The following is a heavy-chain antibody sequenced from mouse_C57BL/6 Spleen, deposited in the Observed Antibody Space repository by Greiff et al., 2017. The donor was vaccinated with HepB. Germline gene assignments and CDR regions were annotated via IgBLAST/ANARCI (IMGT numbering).Heavy chain of an antibody. D-gene: IGHD2-10*02. V-gene: IGHV1-76*01. Sequence: VQLQQSGAELVRPGASVKLSCKASGYTFTDYYINWVKQRPGQGLEWIARIYPGSGNTYYNEKFKGKATLTAEKSSSTAYMQLSSLTSEDSAVYCCARGYEFDYWGQGTTLTVSS. J-gene: IGHJ2*01. CDR3: ARGYEFDY. CDR1: GYTFTDYY. CDR2: IYPGSGNT.